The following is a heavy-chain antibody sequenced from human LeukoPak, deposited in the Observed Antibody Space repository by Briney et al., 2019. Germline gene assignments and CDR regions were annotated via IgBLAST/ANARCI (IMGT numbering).Heavy chain of an antibody. Sequence: SVKVSCKASGGTFSSYAISWVRQAPGQGLEWMGGIIPILGIANYAQKFQGRVTITADKSTSTAYMELSSLRSEDTAVYYCASVGYCSSTSCPYYYYGMDVWGQGTTVTVSS. V-gene: IGHV1-69*10. D-gene: IGHD2-2*01. J-gene: IGHJ6*02. CDR3: ASVGYCSSTSCPYYYYGMDV. CDR1: GGTFSSYA. CDR2: IIPILGIA.